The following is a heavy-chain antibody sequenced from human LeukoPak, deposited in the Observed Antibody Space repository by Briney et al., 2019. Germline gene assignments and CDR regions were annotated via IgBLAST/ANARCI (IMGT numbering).Heavy chain of an antibody. CDR3: ARGKEDIVVVVADGLNWFDP. J-gene: IGHJ5*02. D-gene: IGHD2-15*01. CDR2: IWYDGSKR. Sequence: GGSLRLSCAASGFTFKNYGMHWVRQAPGKGLEWVTVIWYDGSKRIYADSVRGRFTISRDNSKNTLDLHMNSLRAEDTAVYYCARGKEDIVVVVADGLNWFDPWSQGTLVTVSS. V-gene: IGHV3-33*01. CDR1: GFTFKNYG.